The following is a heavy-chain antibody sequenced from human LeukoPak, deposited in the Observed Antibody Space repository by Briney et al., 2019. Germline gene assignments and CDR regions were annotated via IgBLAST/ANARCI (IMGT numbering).Heavy chain of an antibody. Sequence: ASVKVSCKVSGYTLTELSMHWVRQAPGKGLEWMGGFDPEDGETIYAQKFQGRVTMTRDTSISTAYMELSRLRSDDTAVYYCARVIAVAGTETDYWGQGTLVTVSS. CDR1: GYTLTELS. D-gene: IGHD6-19*01. CDR2: FDPEDGET. V-gene: IGHV1-24*01. CDR3: ARVIAVAGTETDY. J-gene: IGHJ4*02.